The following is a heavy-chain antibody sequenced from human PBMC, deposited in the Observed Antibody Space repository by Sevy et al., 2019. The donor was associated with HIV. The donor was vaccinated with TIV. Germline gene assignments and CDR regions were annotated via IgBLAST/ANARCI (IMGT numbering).Heavy chain of an antibody. J-gene: IGHJ3*02. Sequence: GGSLRRSCAASGFNFGSYAMSWVRQAPGKGLEWVSAISGSGGSTYYAESVKGRFTISRDNSKNTLDLQMNSLRAEDTAIYYCAKDNHYDSRGYYYGMRPSEGAFDIWGQGTMVTVSS. CDR1: GFNFGSYA. CDR2: ISGSGGST. D-gene: IGHD3-22*01. CDR3: AKDNHYDSRGYYYGMRPSEGAFDI. V-gene: IGHV3-23*01.